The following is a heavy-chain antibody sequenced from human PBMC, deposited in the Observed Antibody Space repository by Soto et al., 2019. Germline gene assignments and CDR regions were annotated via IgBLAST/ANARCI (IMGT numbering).Heavy chain of an antibody. J-gene: IGHJ4*02. CDR2: IYYSGST. V-gene: IGHV4-61*01. Sequence: QVQLQESGPGLVKPSETLSLTCTVSGGSVSSGSYYWSWIRQPPRKGLEWIGYIYYSGSTNYNPSLKSRVTISVDTSKNQFSLKLSSVTAADTAVYYCARVGYYDSSGYLEWGQGTLVTVSS. D-gene: IGHD3-22*01. CDR3: ARVGYYDSSGYLE. CDR1: GGSVSSGSYY.